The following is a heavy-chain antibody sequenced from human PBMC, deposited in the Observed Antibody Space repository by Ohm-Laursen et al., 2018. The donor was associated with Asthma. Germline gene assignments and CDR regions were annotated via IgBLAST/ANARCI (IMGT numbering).Heavy chain of an antibody. J-gene: IGHJ4*02. CDR2: LFPHGRHT. CDR1: GFIFSDYF. Sequence: GSLRLSCAASGFIFSDYFMHWVRQRPGEGLVWISHLFPHGRHTNYADSVKGRFTISRDDAQNTLYLQMNSLRADDTAVYYCARGSLEGLQWGQGTLVTVSS. CDR3: ARGSLEGLQ. D-gene: IGHD5-24*01. V-gene: IGHV3-74*01.